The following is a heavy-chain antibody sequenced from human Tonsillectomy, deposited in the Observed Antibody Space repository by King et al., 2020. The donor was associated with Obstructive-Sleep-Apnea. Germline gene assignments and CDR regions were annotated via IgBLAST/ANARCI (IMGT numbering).Heavy chain of an antibody. Sequence: QLQESGPGLVKPSETLSLTCTGSGGSVSSGGYYWPWIRQPPGKGLEWIGHIYYSGSTNYNPSLKSRVTISADTSKNQFSLKLSSVTAADTAVYYCARGYSGSFGPYFDYWGQGTLVTVSS. D-gene: IGHD1-26*01. CDR1: GGSVSSGGYY. CDR2: IYYSGST. V-gene: IGHV4-61*08. CDR3: ARGYSGSFGPYFDY. J-gene: IGHJ4*02.